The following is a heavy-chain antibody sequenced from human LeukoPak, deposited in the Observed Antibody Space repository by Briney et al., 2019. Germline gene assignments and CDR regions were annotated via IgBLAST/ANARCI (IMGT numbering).Heavy chain of an antibody. D-gene: IGHD3-10*01. Sequence: ASVKVSCKASGYTFTGYYMHWVRQAPGQGLEWMGWINPNSGGTNYAQKFQGRVTMTRDTSISTAYMELSSLRSEDTAVYYCARDHRYYGSGSYSISYWGQGTLVTVSS. J-gene: IGHJ4*02. CDR1: GYTFTGYY. CDR3: ARDHRYYGSGSYSISY. V-gene: IGHV1-2*02. CDR2: INPNSGGT.